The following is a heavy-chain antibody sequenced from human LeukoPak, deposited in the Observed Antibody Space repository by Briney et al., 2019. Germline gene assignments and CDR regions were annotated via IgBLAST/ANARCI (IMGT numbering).Heavy chain of an antibody. D-gene: IGHD6-13*01. V-gene: IGHV5-10-1*01. CDR1: GYSFTSYW. J-gene: IGHJ4*02. CDR3: ARPWGIAAAGTEYYFDY. Sequence: GESRKISCKGSGYSFTSYWISWVRQMPGKGLEWMGRIDPSDSYTNYSPSFQGHVTISADKSISTAYLQWSSLKASDTAMYYCARPWGIAAAGTEYYFDYWGQGTLVTVSS. CDR2: IDPSDSYT.